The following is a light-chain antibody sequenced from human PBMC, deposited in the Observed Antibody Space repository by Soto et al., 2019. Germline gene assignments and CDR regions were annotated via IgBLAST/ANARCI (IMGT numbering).Light chain of an antibody. CDR2: GAS. Sequence: EIVLTQSPGTLSLSPGERATLSCRASQSVSSYLAWYQQKPGQAPRLLIYGASNRATGIPDRFSGSGSGTEFTLTISSLQSEDFAVYFCHQYENWPKTFGQGAKVDIK. V-gene: IGKV3D-15*01. CDR3: HQYENWPKT. CDR1: QSVSSY. J-gene: IGKJ1*01.